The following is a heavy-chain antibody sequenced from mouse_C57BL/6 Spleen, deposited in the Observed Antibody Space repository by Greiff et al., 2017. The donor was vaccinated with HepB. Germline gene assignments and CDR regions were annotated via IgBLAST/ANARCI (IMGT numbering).Heavy chain of an antibody. CDR2: INPYNGGT. CDR3: ARSRRNSSWFAY. Sequence: EVQLQQSGPVLVKPGASVKMSCKASGYTFTDYYMNWVKQSHGKSLEWIGVINPYNGGTSYNQKFKGKATLTVDKSSSTAYMELNSLTSEDSAVYYCARSRRNSSWFAYWGQGTLVTVSA. J-gene: IGHJ3*01. CDR1: GYTFTDYY. V-gene: IGHV1-19*01.